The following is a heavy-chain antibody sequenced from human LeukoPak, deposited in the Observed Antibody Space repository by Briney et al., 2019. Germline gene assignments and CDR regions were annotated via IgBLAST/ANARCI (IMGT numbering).Heavy chain of an antibody. Sequence: PGGSLRLSCAASGFTVSSNYMNWVRQAPGKGLEWVSGISWNSGSIGYADSVKGRFTISRDNAKNSLYLQMNSLRAEDTALYYCAKDISSSFMNSYFDYWGQGTLVTVSS. CDR3: AKDISSSFMNSYFDY. CDR1: GFTVSSNY. D-gene: IGHD6-13*01. V-gene: IGHV3-9*01. CDR2: ISWNSGSI. J-gene: IGHJ4*02.